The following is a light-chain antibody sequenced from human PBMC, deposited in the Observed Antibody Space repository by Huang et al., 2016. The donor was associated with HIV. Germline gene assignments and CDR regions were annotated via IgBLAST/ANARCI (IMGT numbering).Light chain of an antibody. V-gene: IGKV4-1*01. CDR2: GAA. CDR1: QTVLYSSNNKNY. CDR3: HQYYRSPWT. Sequence: DIVMTQSPDSLAVSLGERATINCKSSQTVLYSSNNKNYLAWYQQKPGQPPKLLIYGAATRESGVPDRFSGSWSGTDFTLTISSLQAADVAVYYCHQYYRSPWTFGQGTKVEIK. J-gene: IGKJ1*01.